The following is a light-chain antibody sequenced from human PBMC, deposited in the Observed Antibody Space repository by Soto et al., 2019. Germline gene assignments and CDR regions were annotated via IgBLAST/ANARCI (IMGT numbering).Light chain of an antibody. CDR2: DVR. Sequence: QSVLTQPASVSGSPGQSITISCTGTSSDVGGYNYVSWYQQHPGKAPKLMIYDVRNRPSGVSNRFSGSKSVNTASLTISGLQAEDEAAYYCSSYTTISTYVFGTGTTVTVL. J-gene: IGLJ1*01. V-gene: IGLV2-14*01. CDR3: SSYTTISTYV. CDR1: SSDVGGYNY.